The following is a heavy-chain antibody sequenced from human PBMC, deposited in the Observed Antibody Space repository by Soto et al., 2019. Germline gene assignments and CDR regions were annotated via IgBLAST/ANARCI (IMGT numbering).Heavy chain of an antibody. V-gene: IGHV3-23*01. CDR2: ISGSGGST. CDR3: AKARQHSSSGRPYNWFDP. D-gene: IGHD6-13*01. Sequence: EVQLLESGGGLVQPGGSLRLSCAASGFTFSSYAMSWVRQAPGKGLEWVSAISGSGGSTYYADSVKGRFTISRDNSKNTLYLQMNSLRAEDTAVYYCAKARQHSSSGRPYNWFDPWGQGTLVTVSS. CDR1: GFTFSSYA. J-gene: IGHJ5*02.